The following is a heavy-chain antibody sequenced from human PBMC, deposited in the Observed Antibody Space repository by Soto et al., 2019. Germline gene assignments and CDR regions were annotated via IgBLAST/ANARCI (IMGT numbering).Heavy chain of an antibody. D-gene: IGHD6-13*01. CDR3: ARVSPVSVYSSSWFYYFDY. CDR1: GGTFSSYA. V-gene: IGHV1-69*13. CDR2: IIPIFGTA. Sequence: SVKVSCKASGGTFSSYAISWVRQAPGRGLEWMGGIIPIFGTANYAQKFQGRVTITADESTSTAYMELSSLRSEDTAVYYCARVSPVSVYSSSWFYYFDYWGQGTLVTVSS. J-gene: IGHJ4*02.